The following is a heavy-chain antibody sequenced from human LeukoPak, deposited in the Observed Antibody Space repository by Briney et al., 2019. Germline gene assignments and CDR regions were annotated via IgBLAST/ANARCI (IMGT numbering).Heavy chain of an antibody. Sequence: GGSLRLSCAASGFPFSDYYMNWVRQAPGKGLEWVSAISSSSTYIYYADSVKGRLTISRDNAENSLYLQMNGLRVEDTAVYFCARGEQKATIPGLDPWGQGTLVTVSS. V-gene: IGHV3-21*06. CDR2: ISSSSTYI. CDR3: ARGEQKATIPGLDP. D-gene: IGHD5-24*01. J-gene: IGHJ5*02. CDR1: GFPFSDYY.